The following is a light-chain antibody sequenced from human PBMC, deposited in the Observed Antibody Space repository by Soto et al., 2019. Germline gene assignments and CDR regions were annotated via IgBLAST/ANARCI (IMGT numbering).Light chain of an antibody. CDR1: QSISSW. CDR3: QQYNSYSRYT. J-gene: IGKJ2*01. CDR2: KAS. Sequence: DIPMTQSPSTLSASVGDRVTITCRASQSISSWLAWYQQKPGKAPKLLIYKASSLESGVPSRFSGSGSGTEFTLTISSLQPDDFANYYCQQYNSYSRYTFGQGTKLEIK. V-gene: IGKV1-5*03.